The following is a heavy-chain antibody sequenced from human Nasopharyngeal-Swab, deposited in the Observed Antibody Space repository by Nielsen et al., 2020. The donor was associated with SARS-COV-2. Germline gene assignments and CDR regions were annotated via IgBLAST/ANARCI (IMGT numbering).Heavy chain of an antibody. CDR3: ARQGGEYYDSRGYYYYPFVPFDY. CDR1: GGSISTYY. CDR2: VYYSGST. Sequence: SETLSLTCTVSGGSISTYYWNWIRQPPGKGLEWIGYVYYSGSTNYNPSLTSRVTLSVDTSKNQFSLKLSSVTAADTAVYYCARQGGEYYDSRGYYYYPFVPFDYWGQGTLVTVSS. D-gene: IGHD3-22*01. J-gene: IGHJ4*02. V-gene: IGHV4-59*08.